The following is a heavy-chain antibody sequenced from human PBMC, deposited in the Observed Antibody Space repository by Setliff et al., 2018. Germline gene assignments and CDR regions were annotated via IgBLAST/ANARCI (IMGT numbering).Heavy chain of an antibody. J-gene: IGHJ5*02. V-gene: IGHV3-23*01. D-gene: IGHD3-10*01. Sequence: PGGSLRLSCAASGFTFSTYVMTWVRQAPGKGLEWVSFIHGEGINTYYADSVKGRFTISRDNSKNTLFLQMNSLRAEDTAVYYCAKNGFGVVALGVNNWFDPWGQGTLVTVSS. CDR3: AKNGFGVVALGVNNWFDP. CDR1: GFTFSTYV. CDR2: IHGEGINT.